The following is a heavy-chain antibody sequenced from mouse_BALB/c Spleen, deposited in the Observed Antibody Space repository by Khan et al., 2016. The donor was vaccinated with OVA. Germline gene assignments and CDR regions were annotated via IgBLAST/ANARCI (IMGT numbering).Heavy chain of an antibody. Sequence: QVQLKQSGPGLVAPSQSLPITCTVTGFSLTSYAIHWIRQPPGKGLEWLGVIWAGGSTNYNSALMSRLSISKDNSKSQVFLKMNSLQTHDTAMYYCARNREPDYVDYWGQGTTLTVSS. J-gene: IGHJ2*01. CDR2: IWAGGST. V-gene: IGHV2-9*02. CDR1: GFSLTSYA. CDR3: ARNREPDYVDY.